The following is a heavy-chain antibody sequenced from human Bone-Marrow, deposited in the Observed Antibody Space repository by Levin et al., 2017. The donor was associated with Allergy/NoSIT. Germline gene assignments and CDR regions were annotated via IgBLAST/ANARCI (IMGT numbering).Heavy chain of an antibody. D-gene: IGHD3-10*01. J-gene: IGHJ4*02. Sequence: SETLSLTCTVSGASIASGHYYWNWIRQPAGKGLEWIGSIYTSGYTRYNSSLKTRLTISLDTSKNQVSLSLTSLTAADTAVYYCAREVSDPNVVRGVSWQLDSGGQGALVTVSS. CDR1: GASIASGHYY. CDR3: AREVSDPNVVRGVSWQLDS. CDR2: IYTSGYT. V-gene: IGHV4-61*02.